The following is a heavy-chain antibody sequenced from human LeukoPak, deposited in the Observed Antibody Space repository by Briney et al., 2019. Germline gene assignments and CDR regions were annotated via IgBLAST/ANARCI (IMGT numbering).Heavy chain of an antibody. J-gene: IGHJ6*03. D-gene: IGHD6-6*01. CDR2: IYTSGST. CDR1: GGSISSYY. V-gene: IGHV4-4*07. Sequence: SETLSLTCTVSGGSISSYYWSWIRQPAGKGLEWIGRIYTSGSTNYNPSLKSRVTMSVDTSKNQFSLKLSSVTAADTAVYYCARVYSSSSGNPYYYYYYYMDVWGKGTTVTVSS. CDR3: ARVYSSSSGNPYYYYYYYMDV.